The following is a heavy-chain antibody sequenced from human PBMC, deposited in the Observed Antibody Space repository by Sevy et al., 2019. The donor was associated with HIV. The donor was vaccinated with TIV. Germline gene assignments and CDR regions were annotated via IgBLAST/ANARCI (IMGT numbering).Heavy chain of an antibody. D-gene: IGHD2-2*01. J-gene: IGHJ4*02. CDR1: GYTFTSYA. Sequence: ASVKVSCKASGYTFTSYAIHWVRQVPGQRLEWMGWINPGNGNTKYSQKFQGRVTITRDTSASTTYMELSSLRSEDTAVYYCARSVIPTAIFDYWGRGTLVTVSS. CDR2: INPGNGNT. CDR3: ARSVIPTAIFDY. V-gene: IGHV1-3*01.